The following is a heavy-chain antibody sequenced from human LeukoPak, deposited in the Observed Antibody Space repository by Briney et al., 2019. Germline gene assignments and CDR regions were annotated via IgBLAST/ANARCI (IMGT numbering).Heavy chain of an antibody. Sequence: GGSLRLSCAASGFTFSSYAMSWVRQAPGKGLEWVSAISGSGGSTYYADSVKGRFTISRDNSKNTLYLQMNSLRAGDTAVYYCAKDLPLWFGELLIDYWGQGTLVTVSS. CDR3: AKDLPLWFGELLIDY. CDR1: GFTFSSYA. J-gene: IGHJ4*02. D-gene: IGHD3-10*01. V-gene: IGHV3-23*01. CDR2: ISGSGGST.